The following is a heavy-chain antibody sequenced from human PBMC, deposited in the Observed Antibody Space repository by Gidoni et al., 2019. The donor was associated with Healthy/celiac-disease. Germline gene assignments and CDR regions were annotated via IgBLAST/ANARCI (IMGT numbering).Heavy chain of an antibody. CDR1: GLTFSSYE. J-gene: IGHJ3*02. V-gene: IGHV3-48*03. CDR2: ISRSGSTI. CDR3: AREPRPVTGWFGELHDAFDI. Sequence: EVQLVESGGGLVQPGGSLSLSREASGLTFSSYEMNWVRMAPGKGLGWFSYISRSGSTIYYADSVKGRITISRDNAKNALYLQMNSLRAEDTVVYYCAREPRPVTGWFGELHDAFDIWGQGTMVTVSS. D-gene: IGHD3-10*01.